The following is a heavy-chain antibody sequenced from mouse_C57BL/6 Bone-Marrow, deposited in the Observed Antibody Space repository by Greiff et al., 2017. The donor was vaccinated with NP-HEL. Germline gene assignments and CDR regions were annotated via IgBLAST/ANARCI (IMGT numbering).Heavy chain of an antibody. V-gene: IGHV5-4*01. CDR2: ISDGGSYT. Sequence: EVKLMESGFALGKPGGSLKLSCAASGFTFSSYAMSWVRQTPEKRLEWVATISDGGSYTYYPDNAKGRFTISRDNAKNNLYLQMSQLKSEDTAMYYCARDGDYYGNYGEDYWGQGTTLTVSS. D-gene: IGHD2-1*01. CDR3: ARDGDYYGNYGEDY. CDR1: GFTFSSYA. J-gene: IGHJ2*01.